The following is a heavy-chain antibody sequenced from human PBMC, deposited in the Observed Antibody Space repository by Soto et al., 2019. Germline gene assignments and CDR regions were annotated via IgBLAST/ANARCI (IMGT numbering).Heavy chain of an antibody. CDR2: IYYSGST. CDR3: ARVERFGKSIG. CDR1: GGSISSYY. D-gene: IGHD3-10*01. V-gene: IGHV4-59*01. Sequence: SETLSLTCTVSGGSISSYYWSWIRQPPGKGLEWIGYIYYSGSTNYNPSLKSRVTISVDTSKNQFSLKLSSVTAADTAVYYCARVERFGKSIGWGQGTLVTVSS. J-gene: IGHJ4*02.